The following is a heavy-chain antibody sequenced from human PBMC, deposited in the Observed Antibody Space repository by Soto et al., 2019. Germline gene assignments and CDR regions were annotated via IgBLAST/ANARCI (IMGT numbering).Heavy chain of an antibody. V-gene: IGHV4-59*02. D-gene: IGHD2-8*01. CDR3: ARDPGYCTNGVCPIFDF. J-gene: IGHJ4*02. CDR1: GDSVTNYF. Sequence: SSETLSLTCTVSGDSVTNYFWSWMRQPPGKGLEWIGHMYHGGRTNYSPSLKSRVTMSLDSSKNQFSLNLSSVTAADTAVYFCARDPGYCTNGVCPIFDFWGQGXLVTVYS. CDR2: MYHGGRT.